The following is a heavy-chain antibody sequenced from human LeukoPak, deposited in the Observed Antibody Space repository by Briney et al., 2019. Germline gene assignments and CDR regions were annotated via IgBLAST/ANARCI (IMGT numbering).Heavy chain of an antibody. D-gene: IGHD3-10*01. CDR3: ARIRGMVRGVSYIMDAFDI. J-gene: IGHJ3*02. V-gene: IGHV4-39*07. Sequence: KPSETLSLTCTASGGSISSSSYYWGWIRQPPGKGLEWIATIYYSGGTYYSPSLRSRVTISVDTSKNQFSLKLSSVTAADTAVYYCARIRGMVRGVSYIMDAFDIWGQGTMVTVSS. CDR2: IYYSGGT. CDR1: GGSISSSSYY.